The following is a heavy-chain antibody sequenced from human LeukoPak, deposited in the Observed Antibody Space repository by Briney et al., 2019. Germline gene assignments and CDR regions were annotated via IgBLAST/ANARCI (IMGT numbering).Heavy chain of an antibody. J-gene: IGHJ4*02. V-gene: IGHV3-23*01. CDR1: GFTFSSYA. CDR3: AKALTYSSSWYGRGYYFDY. CDR2: ISGSGGST. D-gene: IGHD6-13*01. Sequence: PGGSLRLSCAASGFTFSSYAMSRVRQAPGKGLEWVSAISGSGGSTYYADSVKGRFTISRDNSKNTLYLQMNSLRAEDTAVYYCAKALTYSSSWYGRGYYFDYLGQGTLVTVSS.